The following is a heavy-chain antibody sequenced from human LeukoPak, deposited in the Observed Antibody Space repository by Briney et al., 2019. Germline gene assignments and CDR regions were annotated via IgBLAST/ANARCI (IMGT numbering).Heavy chain of an antibody. Sequence: ASVKVSCKASGYIFTSYGISWVRQAPGQGLEWMGWISANNGNTNYAQKLQGRVTMTTDTSTSTAYMELRSLRSDDTAVYYCARAGATSYYYYYMDVWGKGTTVTVSS. CDR2: ISANNGNT. CDR3: ARAGATSYYYYYMDV. CDR1: GYIFTSYG. D-gene: IGHD5-24*01. J-gene: IGHJ6*03. V-gene: IGHV1-18*01.